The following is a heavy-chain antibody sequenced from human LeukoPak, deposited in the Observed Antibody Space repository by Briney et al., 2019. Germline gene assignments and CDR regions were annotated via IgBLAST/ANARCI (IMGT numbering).Heavy chain of an antibody. V-gene: IGHV3-23*01. CDR3: AKDLISMVRGVSPIDY. D-gene: IGHD3-10*01. Sequence: GGSLRLSCAASGFIFNSHAMNWVRQAPGKGLEWVSVISGSGGITYYADSVKGRFTMSRENSKSMLYLQMNSLRVEDTAIYYCAKDLISMVRGVSPIDYWGQGTMVTVSS. CDR2: ISGSGGIT. J-gene: IGHJ3*01. CDR1: GFIFNSHA.